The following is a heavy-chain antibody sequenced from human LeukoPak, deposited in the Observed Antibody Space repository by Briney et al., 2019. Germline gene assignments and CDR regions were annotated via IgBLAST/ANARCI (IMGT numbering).Heavy chain of an antibody. CDR2: IRSSGSNE. CDR3: ARDPSSWYYYYMDV. V-gene: IGHV3-48*03. Sequence: GGSLRLSCAASGFTFNTYEMNWVRQAPGKGLEWVSYIRSSGSNEYYADSVKGRFTISRDNAKNSLYLQMNSLRAEDTAVYYCARDPSSWYYYYMDVWGKGTTVTVSS. CDR1: GFTFNTYE. J-gene: IGHJ6*03. D-gene: IGHD6-13*01.